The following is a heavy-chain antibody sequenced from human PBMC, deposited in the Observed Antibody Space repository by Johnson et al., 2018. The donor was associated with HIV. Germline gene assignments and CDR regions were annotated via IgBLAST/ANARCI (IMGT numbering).Heavy chain of an antibody. D-gene: IGHD3-22*01. CDR3: AKDTGAYYYDSSGYWDAFDI. Sequence: QVQLVESGGGVVQPGRSLRLSCAGSGFTFSDHYMSWIRQAPGKGLEWVAFIRYDGSNKYYADSVKGRFTISRDNSKNTLYLQMNSLRAEDTAVYYCAKDTGAYYYDSSGYWDAFDIWGQGTMVTVSS. CDR2: IRYDGSNK. V-gene: IGHV3-30*02. J-gene: IGHJ3*02. CDR1: GFTFSDHY.